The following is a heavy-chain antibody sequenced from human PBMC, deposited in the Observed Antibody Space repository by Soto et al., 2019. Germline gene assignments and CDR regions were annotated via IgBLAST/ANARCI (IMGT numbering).Heavy chain of an antibody. CDR3: RGVVEAATRHTDSDY. V-gene: IGHV4-39*01. CDR2: VYYSGGA. Sequence: XETLSLTCSVSGRSIDNSRSFWGWVRQPPGKGLEFIGSVYYSGGAYYSPSLKSRVTVSVDTSNNQLSLRVNSVTAADTAVYYCRGVVEAATRHTDSDYWGQGFLVTVSS. J-gene: IGHJ4*02. CDR1: GRSIDNSRSF. D-gene: IGHD2-15*01.